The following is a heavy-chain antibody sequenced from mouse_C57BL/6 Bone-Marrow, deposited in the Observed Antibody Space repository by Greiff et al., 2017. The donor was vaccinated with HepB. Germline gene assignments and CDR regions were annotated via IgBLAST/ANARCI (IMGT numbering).Heavy chain of an antibody. D-gene: IGHD1-1*01. Sequence: QVQLQQPGAELVKPGASVKMSCKASGYTFTSYWITWVKQSPGQGLEWIGDIYPGSGSTNYNEKFKSKATLTVDTSSSTAYMQLSSLTSEDSAVYYCARKTPITTVVDGYAMDYWGQGTSVTVSS. V-gene: IGHV1-55*01. J-gene: IGHJ4*01. CDR1: GYTFTSYW. CDR3: ARKTPITTVVDGYAMDY. CDR2: IYPGSGST.